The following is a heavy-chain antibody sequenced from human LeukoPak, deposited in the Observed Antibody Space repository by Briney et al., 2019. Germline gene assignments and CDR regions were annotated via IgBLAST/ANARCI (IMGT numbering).Heavy chain of an antibody. CDR2: INHSGST. D-gene: IGHD3-22*01. CDR1: GGSFSGYY. Sequence: SETLSLTCAVYGGSFSGYYWSWIRQPPGKGLEWIGEINHSGSTNYNPSLKSRVTISVDTSKNQFSLKLSSVTAADTAVYYCARVVPYYYDSSGPFDAFDIWGQGTMVTVSS. J-gene: IGHJ3*02. V-gene: IGHV4-34*01. CDR3: ARVVPYYYDSSGPFDAFDI.